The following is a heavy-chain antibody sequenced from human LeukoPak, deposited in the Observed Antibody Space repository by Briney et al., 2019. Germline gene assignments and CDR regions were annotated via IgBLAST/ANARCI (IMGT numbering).Heavy chain of an antibody. CDR1: GFTVSSNS. Sequence: GGSLRLSCTVSGFTVSSNSMSWVRQAPGKGLEWVAVISYDGSNKYYADSVKGRFTISRDNSKNTLYLQMNSLRAEDTAVYYCARPTTYYDFWRNYYYYMDVWGKGTTVTVSS. J-gene: IGHJ6*03. D-gene: IGHD3-3*01. CDR3: ARPTTYYDFWRNYYYYMDV. V-gene: IGHV3-30*04. CDR2: ISYDGSNK.